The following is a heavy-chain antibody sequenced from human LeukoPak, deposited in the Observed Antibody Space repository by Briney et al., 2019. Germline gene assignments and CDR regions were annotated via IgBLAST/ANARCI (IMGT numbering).Heavy chain of an antibody. CDR2: IYYSGST. J-gene: IGHJ5*02. D-gene: IGHD3-10*01. CDR1: GGSISSYY. CDR3: ARHLIGGRGSGSYYNHAHPFDP. Sequence: PSETLSLTCTVSGGSISSYYWSWLRQPPGKGLEWVGYIYYSGSTNYNPSLKSRVTISVDTSKNQFSLKLSSVTAADTAVYYCARHLIGGRGSGSYYNHAHPFDPWGQGTLVTVSS. V-gene: IGHV4-59*08.